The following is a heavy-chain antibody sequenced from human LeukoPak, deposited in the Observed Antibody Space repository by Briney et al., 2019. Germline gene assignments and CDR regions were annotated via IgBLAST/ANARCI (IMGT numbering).Heavy chain of an antibody. CDR2: IYYSGST. V-gene: IGHV4-39*01. Sequence: PSETLSLTCTVSGGSISSSSYYWGWIRQPPGKGLEWIGSIYYSGSTYYNPSLKSRVTISVDTSKNQFSLKLSSVTAADTAVYYCARLIDDGCGDYWGQGTLVTVSS. J-gene: IGHJ4*02. CDR3: ARLIDDGCGDY. D-gene: IGHD5-24*01. CDR1: GGSISSSSYY.